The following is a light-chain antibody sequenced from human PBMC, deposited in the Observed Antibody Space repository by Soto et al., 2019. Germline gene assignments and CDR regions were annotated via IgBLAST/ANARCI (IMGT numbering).Light chain of an antibody. CDR3: QQYNNWPPIT. Sequence: EIMITQSPATLSVSPGERVSLSCRASQSVNSKLAWYQQKPGQAPRLLIYGASTRATGIPARFSGSGSGTEFTLTISSLQSEDFAVYFCQQYNNWPPITFGQGTRLEIK. CDR2: GAS. CDR1: QSVNSK. J-gene: IGKJ5*01. V-gene: IGKV3-15*01.